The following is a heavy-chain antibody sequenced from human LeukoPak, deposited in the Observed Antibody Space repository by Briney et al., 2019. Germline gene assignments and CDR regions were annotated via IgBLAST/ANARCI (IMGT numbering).Heavy chain of an antibody. CDR2: IYHSGST. J-gene: IGHJ4*02. V-gene: IGHV4-30-2*01. D-gene: IGHD4-17*01. CDR1: GGSISSGGYY. Sequence: SETLSLTCTVSGGSISSGGYYWSWIRQPPGKGLEWIGYIYHSGSTYYNPSLKSRVTISVDRSKNQFSLKLSSVTAADTAVYYCARANGARGYWGQGTLVTVSS. CDR3: ARANGARGY.